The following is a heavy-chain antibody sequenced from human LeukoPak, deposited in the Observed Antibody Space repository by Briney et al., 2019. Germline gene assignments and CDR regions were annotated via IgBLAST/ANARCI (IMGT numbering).Heavy chain of an antibody. V-gene: IGHV4-59*01. D-gene: IGHD4-17*01. CDR1: GGSISSYY. J-gene: IGHJ4*02. CDR3: ARIPTVTFFDY. CDR2: IYYSGST. Sequence: SETLSLTCTVSGGSISSYYWSWIRQPPGKGLEWIGYIYYSGSTNYNPSLKSRVTISVDTSKNQFSLKLSSVTAADTAVYYCARIPTVTFFDYWGQGTLVTVSS.